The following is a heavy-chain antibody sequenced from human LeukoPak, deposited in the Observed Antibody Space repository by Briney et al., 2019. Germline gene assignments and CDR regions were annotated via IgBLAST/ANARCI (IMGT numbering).Heavy chain of an antibody. Sequence: SGGSLRLSCAASGFIFSNYGMHWVRQAPGKRLEWVAVIWNDGSETFHADSVKGRFRTARDNSKNTLYLQMNSLRAEDTAVYFCARDMGRAWYGPPDYWGQGTLVTVSS. V-gene: IGHV3-33*01. CDR1: GFIFSNYG. D-gene: IGHD6-13*01. J-gene: IGHJ4*02. CDR2: IWNDGSET. CDR3: ARDMGRAWYGPPDY.